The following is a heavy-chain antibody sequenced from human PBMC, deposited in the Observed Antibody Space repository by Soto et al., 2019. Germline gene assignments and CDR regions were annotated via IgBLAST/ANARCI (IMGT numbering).Heavy chain of an antibody. J-gene: IGHJ4*02. CDR3: ARHYDYFDH. D-gene: IGHD3-16*01. V-gene: IGHV4-61*01. CDR1: GGSFKRGSYY. Sequence: SETLSLTCTVSGGSFKRGSYYWSWVRPPPGKGLEWIGYVYYTGRTSYIPSLKSRVTISADTSKNQFSLILTSVTTAATSVYYCARHYDYFDHWGRGSRVTVSS. CDR2: VYYTGRT.